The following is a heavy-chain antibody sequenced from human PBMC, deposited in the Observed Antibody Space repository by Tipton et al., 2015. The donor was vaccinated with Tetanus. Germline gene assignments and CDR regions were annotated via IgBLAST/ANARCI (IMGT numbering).Heavy chain of an antibody. V-gene: IGHV5-51*01. CDR2: IYPGASSV. CDR1: GCTFDTYW. J-gene: IGHJ5*02. CDR3: ARHSWGTSYSWFDP. Sequence: VQLVQSGAEVKKPGESLRISCKCSGCTFDTYWIGWVRQKPGKGLEWMGIIYPGASSVRYSPTFQGQVTISADRSTTTAYLQWDRLKVSDTAMYFCARHSWGTSYSWFDPWSQGTLVTVSS. D-gene: IGHD6-6*01.